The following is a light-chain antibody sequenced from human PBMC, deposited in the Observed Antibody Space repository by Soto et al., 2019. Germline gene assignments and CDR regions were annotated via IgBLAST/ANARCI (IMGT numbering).Light chain of an antibody. J-gene: IGKJ1*01. CDR2: GAS. V-gene: IGKV3-20*01. Sequence: EIVLTQSPGTLSLSPGERATLSCRASQSVSSSYLAWYQQKPGQGPRLLIYGASSRATVIPDRFSGSGSGTDFTLTISTLEPEDFAVYSCQQYGSSLWTFGQGTKVEIK. CDR1: QSVSSSY. CDR3: QQYGSSLWT.